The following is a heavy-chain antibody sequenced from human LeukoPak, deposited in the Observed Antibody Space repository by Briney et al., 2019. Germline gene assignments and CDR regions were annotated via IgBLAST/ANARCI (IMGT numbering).Heavy chain of an antibody. V-gene: IGHV1-2*06. D-gene: IGHD3-22*01. CDR1: GYTFTGYY. CDR3: ARLVGYYDSSGEFDY. J-gene: IGHJ4*02. Sequence: GASVKVSCKASGYTFTGYYMHWVRQAPGQGLEWMGRINPNSGGTNYAQKFQGGVIMTRDTSISTAYMELSRLRSDDTAVYYCARLVGYYDSSGEFDYWGQGTLVTVSS. CDR2: INPNSGGT.